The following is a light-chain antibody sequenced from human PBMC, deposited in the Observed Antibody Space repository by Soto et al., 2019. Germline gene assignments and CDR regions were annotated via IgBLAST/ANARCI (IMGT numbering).Light chain of an antibody. CDR3: QQYSTLPHT. V-gene: IGKV3-20*01. CDR1: QTVTNSF. J-gene: IGKJ2*01. Sequence: NVLTQSPGTLSLSPGARATLSCRASQTVTNSFFAWYQQKPGQPPRLLIHGISSRATGIPDRFSGSGSGTDFTLTISRLEPEDFVVYYCQQYSTLPHTFGRGTKLEV. CDR2: GIS.